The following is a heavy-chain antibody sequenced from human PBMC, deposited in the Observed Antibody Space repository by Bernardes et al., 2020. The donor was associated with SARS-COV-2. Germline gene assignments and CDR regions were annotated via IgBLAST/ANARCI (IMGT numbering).Heavy chain of an antibody. D-gene: IGHD3-16*01. CDR1: SFTFNIYS. CDR3: ARGAGMDV. V-gene: IGHV3-48*01. J-gene: IGHJ6*02. Sequence: GGSLRLSCAVSSFTFNIYSMNWVRQAPGRGLEWISYISASSSVIYYGDSVRGRFTISRDNAKNSLWLQMNSLRAEDTAVYYCARGAGMDVWGQGTTVTVSS. CDR2: ISASSSVI.